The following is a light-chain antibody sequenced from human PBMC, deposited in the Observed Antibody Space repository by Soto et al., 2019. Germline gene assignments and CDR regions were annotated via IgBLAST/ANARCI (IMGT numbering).Light chain of an antibody. V-gene: IGLV1-44*01. CDR1: SSNIGSGA. J-gene: IGLJ2*01. Sequence: QSVLTQPPSASGPPGQRVTISCSGSSSNIGSGAVNWFHQLPGTSPKLLIYNNNQRPSGVPDRFSGSKSGTSASLAISGLQSEDEADYYCTTWDDSLNGVVFGGGTKLTVL. CDR2: NNN. CDR3: TTWDDSLNGVV.